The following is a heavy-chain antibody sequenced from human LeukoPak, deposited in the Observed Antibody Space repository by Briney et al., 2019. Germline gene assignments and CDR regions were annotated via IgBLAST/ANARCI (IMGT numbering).Heavy chain of an antibody. V-gene: IGHV3-23*01. CDR1: EFSFSSYA. CDR2: ISGSGETT. Sequence: GGSLRLSCVASEFSFSSYAMSWVRQAPGKGLEWVSTISGSGETTFYADSVKGRFTISRDNSKNTLYVQMNNLRAEDTAVYYCAKDSVGRRGYYYSFDFWGQGTLVTVSS. D-gene: IGHD3-22*01. CDR3: AKDSVGRRGYYYSFDF. J-gene: IGHJ4*02.